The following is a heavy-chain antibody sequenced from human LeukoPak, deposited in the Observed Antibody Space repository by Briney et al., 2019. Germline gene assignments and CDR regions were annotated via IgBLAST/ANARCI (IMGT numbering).Heavy chain of an antibody. J-gene: IGHJ4*02. Sequence: GGSLRLSCAASGFSFNSYSMHWVRQAPGKGLECVAVISFDGSDKYYADSVKGRFTISRDNSKNTLYLQMNSLRVEDTAVYYCAREEGADGTSGINSWGQGTLVIVSS. D-gene: IGHD4-23*01. V-gene: IGHV3-30*04. CDR2: ISFDGSDK. CDR1: GFSFNSYS. CDR3: AREEGADGTSGINS.